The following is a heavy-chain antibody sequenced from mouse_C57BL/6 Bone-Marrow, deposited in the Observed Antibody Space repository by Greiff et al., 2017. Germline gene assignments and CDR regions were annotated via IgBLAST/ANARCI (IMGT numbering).Heavy chain of an antibody. V-gene: IGHV14-4*01. CDR1: GFNIKDDY. D-gene: IGHD2-4*01. CDR2: IDPANGDT. Sequence: EVQLVESGAELVRPGASVKLSCTASGFNIKDDYMHWVKQRPEQGLEWIGWIDPANGDTEYASKFQGKATITADTSSNTAYLQLSSLTSEDTAVYYCTTWDYDGFAYWGQGTLVTVSA. CDR3: TTWDYDGFAY. J-gene: IGHJ3*01.